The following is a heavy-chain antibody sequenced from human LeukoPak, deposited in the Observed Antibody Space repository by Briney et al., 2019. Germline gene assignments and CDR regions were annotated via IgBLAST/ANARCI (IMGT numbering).Heavy chain of an antibody. V-gene: IGHV4-59*12. CDR3: ATRHHSRTYMVPLDS. J-gene: IGHJ4*02. CDR2: THRSGDT. Sequence: SETLSLTCTVSGGSISTYYWNWIRQPPGKGLEWIGETHRSGDTKYNPSLNGRVTISMDNSKNQLSLNLISVTAADTAIYFCATRHHSRTYMVPLDSWGQGTLVTVSS. D-gene: IGHD3-10*01. CDR1: GGSISTYY.